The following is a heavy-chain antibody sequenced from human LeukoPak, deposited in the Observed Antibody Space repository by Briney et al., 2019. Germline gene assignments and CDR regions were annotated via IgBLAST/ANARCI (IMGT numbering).Heavy chain of an antibody. CDR1: AFTFSSYW. Sequence: GGSLRLSCAASAFTFSSYWMHWVRQAPGKGLVWVSRINSDGSSTSYADSVKGRFTISRDNAKNTLYLQMNSLRAEDTAVYYCARGLYCSGGSCYSRPNWFDPWGQGTLVTVSS. CDR3: ARGLYCSGGSCYSRPNWFDP. D-gene: IGHD2-15*01. CDR2: INSDGSST. V-gene: IGHV3-74*01. J-gene: IGHJ5*02.